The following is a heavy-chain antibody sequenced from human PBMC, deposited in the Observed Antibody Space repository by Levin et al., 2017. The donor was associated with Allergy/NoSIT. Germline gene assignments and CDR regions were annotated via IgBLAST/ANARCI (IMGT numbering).Heavy chain of an antibody. CDR2: ISSSAAYI. J-gene: IGHJ5*02. Sequence: GGSLRLSCAASGFTFDDYAMHWVRQAPGKGLEWVSSISSSAAYIHYTDSVKGRFTISRDNAKNSLYLQMSSLRAEDTAVYYCAGGPCSGGVCNMGDWFDPWGQGTLVTVSS. V-gene: IGHV3-21*01. CDR3: AGGPCSGGVCNMGDWFDP. D-gene: IGHD2-8*02. CDR1: GFTFDDYA.